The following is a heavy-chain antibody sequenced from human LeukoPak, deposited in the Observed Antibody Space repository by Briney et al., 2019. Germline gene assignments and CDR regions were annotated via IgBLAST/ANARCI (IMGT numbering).Heavy chain of an antibody. CDR1: GYTFTGHY. J-gene: IGHJ3*02. Sequence: ASVKVSCKASGYTFTGHYMHWVRQAPGQGLEWMGWINPNSGDTNYAQKFQGSVTMTRDTSISTAYMELSSPRSDDTAVYYCARRCSGGSCSGAFDIWGQGTMVTVSS. V-gene: IGHV1-2*02. D-gene: IGHD2-15*01. CDR3: ARRCSGGSCSGAFDI. CDR2: INPNSGDT.